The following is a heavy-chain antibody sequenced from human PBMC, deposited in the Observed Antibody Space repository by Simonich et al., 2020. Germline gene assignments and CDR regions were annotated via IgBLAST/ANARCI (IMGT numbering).Heavy chain of an antibody. CDR2: ISSISSYI. J-gene: IGHJ4*02. CDR3: ARDVDTAMVFDY. CDR1: GFTFSSYS. V-gene: IGHV3-21*01. D-gene: IGHD5-18*01. Sequence: EVQLVESGGGLVKPGGSLRLSCAASGFTFSSYSMNWVRQAPGKGGEGVSSISSISSYIYYADSVKGRFTISRDNAKNSLYLQMNSLRAEDTAVYYCARDVDTAMVFDYWGQGTLVTVSS.